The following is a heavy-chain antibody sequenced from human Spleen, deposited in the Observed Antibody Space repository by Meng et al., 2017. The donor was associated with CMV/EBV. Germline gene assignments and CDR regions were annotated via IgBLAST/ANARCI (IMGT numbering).Heavy chain of an antibody. V-gene: IGHV3-30*02. CDR3: ARVISTVTRGGDYYYYGMDV. D-gene: IGHD4-11*01. J-gene: IGHJ6*02. CDR2: IRYDGSNK. Sequence: GESLKISCAASGFTFSSYGMHWVRQAPGKGLEWVAFIRYDGSNKYYADSVKGRFTISRDNSKNTLYLQMNSLRAEDTAVYYCARVISTVTRGGDYYYYGMDVWGQGITVTVSS. CDR1: GFTFSSYG.